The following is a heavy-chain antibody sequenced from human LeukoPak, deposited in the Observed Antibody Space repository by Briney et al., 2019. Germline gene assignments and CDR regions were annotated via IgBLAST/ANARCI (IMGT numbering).Heavy chain of an antibody. CDR1: GYTFTGYY. D-gene: IGHD6-13*01. J-gene: IGHJ6*02. V-gene: IGHV1-2*04. CDR2: INPNSGGT. CDR3: ARTAAAGILGTYYYGMDV. Sequence: ASVKVSCKASGYTFTGYYMHWVRQAPGQGLEWMGWINPNSGGTNYAQKFQGWVTMTRDTSISTAYMELSRLRSDDTAVYYCARTAAAGILGTYYYGMDVWGQGTTVTVSS.